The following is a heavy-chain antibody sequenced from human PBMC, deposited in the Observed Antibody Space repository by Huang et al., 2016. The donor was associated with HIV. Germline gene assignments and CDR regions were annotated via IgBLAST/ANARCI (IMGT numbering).Heavy chain of an antibody. Sequence: EVQLVQSGAEVKKPGESLKISCKGSGYRFRSNWIGWVRQMPGKGLEWMGIIYPGDSDTRYSPSVQRQVTISADKSINTSYLQWSSLKASDTAMYYCARLIGSPSFYYGLDVWGQGTTVTVSS. V-gene: IGHV5-51*01. CDR2: IYPGDSDT. CDR1: GYRFRSNW. D-gene: IGHD3-10*01. J-gene: IGHJ6*02. CDR3: ARLIGSPSFYYGLDV.